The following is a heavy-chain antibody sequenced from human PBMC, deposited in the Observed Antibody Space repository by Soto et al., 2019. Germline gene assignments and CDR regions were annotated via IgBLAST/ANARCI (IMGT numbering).Heavy chain of an antibody. D-gene: IGHD3-22*01. J-gene: IGHJ1*01. V-gene: IGHV3-23*01. Sequence: GGSLRLSCAASGFTFNDYCMTWVRQAPGKGLEWVSTISASGRSTYFADSVKGRFTISRDDSKNTLYLLMSSLRAEDTAKYYCAANYYHDSTTRYFQNWGQGILGTVS. CDR2: ISASGRST. CDR1: GFTFNDYC. CDR3: AANYYHDSTTRYFQN.